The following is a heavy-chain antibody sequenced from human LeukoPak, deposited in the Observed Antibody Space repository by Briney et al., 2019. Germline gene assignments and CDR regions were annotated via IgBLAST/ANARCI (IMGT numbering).Heavy chain of an antibody. D-gene: IGHD6-13*01. J-gene: IGHJ5*02. CDR3: ARDRSIAAAGVYWFDP. Sequence: SETLSLTCTVSGGSISSSSYYWGWIRQPPGKGLEWIGSIYYSGSTYYNPSLKSRVTISVDTSKNQFSLKLSSVTAADTAVYYCARDRSIAAAGVYWFDPWGQGTLVTVSS. CDR2: IYYSGST. V-gene: IGHV4-39*02. CDR1: GGSISSSSYY.